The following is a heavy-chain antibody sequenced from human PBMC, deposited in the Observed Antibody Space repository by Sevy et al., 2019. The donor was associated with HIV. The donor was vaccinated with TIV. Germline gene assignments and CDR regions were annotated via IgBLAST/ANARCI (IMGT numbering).Heavy chain of an antibody. CDR1: GYTFTGYY. D-gene: IGHD3-22*01. J-gene: IGHJ1*01. V-gene: IGHV1-2*02. CDR3: ARELYYYDSSGYSGSEYFQH. CDR2: INPNSGGT. Sequence: ASVKVSCKASGYTFTGYYMHWVRQAPGQGLEWMGWINPNSGGTNYAQKFQGRVTMTRDTSISTAYMELSRLRSDETAVYYCARELYYYDSSGYSGSEYFQHWGQGTLVTVSS.